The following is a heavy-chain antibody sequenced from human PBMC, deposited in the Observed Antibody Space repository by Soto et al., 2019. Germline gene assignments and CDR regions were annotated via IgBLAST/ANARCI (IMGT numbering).Heavy chain of an antibody. CDR3: ARSGSYYPFDY. V-gene: IGHV3-72*01. CDR2: TRNKARSYTT. CDR1: GFTFSDHY. J-gene: IGHJ4*02. Sequence: GGSLRLSCAASGFTFSDHYMDWVRQAPGKGLEWVGRTRNKARSYTTEYAASVKGRFTISRDDSKNSLYLQMNSLKTEDTAVYYCARSGSYYPFDYWGQGTLVTVSS. D-gene: IGHD1-26*01.